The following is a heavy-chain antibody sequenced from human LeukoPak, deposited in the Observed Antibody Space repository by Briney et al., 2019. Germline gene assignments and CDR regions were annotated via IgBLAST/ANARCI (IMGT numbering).Heavy chain of an antibody. CDR1: GYTFYGYY. V-gene: IGHV1-2*02. J-gene: IGHJ3*02. CDR3: ARVGWLDRCDGSII. D-gene: IGHD6-19*01. Sequence: GASVKDSCKDSGYTFYGYYIYWVRQAPEQGLEWMGWINPNSGGTSYAQKFQGRVTMTRDTSISTAYMELSNLRSDDTAVYYCARVGWLDRCDGSIIWGERALVTVSS. CDR2: INPNSGGT.